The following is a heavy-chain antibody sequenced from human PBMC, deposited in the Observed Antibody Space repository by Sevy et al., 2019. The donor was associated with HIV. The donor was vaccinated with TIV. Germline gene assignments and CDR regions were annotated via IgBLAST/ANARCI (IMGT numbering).Heavy chain of an antibody. V-gene: IGHV3-30*02. CDR1: GFSFSSYG. CDR2: IQYDGSNK. Sequence: GGSLRLSCAASGFSFSSYGMHWVRQAPGKGLEWMSYIQYDGSNKDYADSVKGRFTISRDNSKNTLYLQMNSLRVEDTGVFWCGKEGGGEGGDHWGQGTLVTVSS. J-gene: IGHJ4*02. D-gene: IGHD3-16*01. CDR3: GKEGGGEGGDH.